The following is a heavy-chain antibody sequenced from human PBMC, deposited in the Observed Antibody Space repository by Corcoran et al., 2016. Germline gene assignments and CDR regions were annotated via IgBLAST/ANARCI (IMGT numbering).Heavy chain of an antibody. Sequence: QVQLVQSGAEVKKPGASVKVSCKASGYTFTSYAMHWVRQAPGQRLEWMGWINAGNGNTKYSQKFQGRVTITRDTSASTAYMELSSLRYEDTAVYYCAREAVAGTFFDYWGQGTLVTVSS. D-gene: IGHD6-19*01. CDR3: AREAVAGTFFDY. J-gene: IGHJ4*02. CDR1: GYTFTSYA. CDR2: INAGNGNT. V-gene: IGHV1-3*01.